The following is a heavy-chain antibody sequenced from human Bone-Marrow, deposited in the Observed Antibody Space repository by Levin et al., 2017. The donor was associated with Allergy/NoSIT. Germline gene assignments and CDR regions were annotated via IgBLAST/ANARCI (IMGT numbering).Heavy chain of an antibody. CDR3: ARDASSSWGVSAFDI. CDR2: ISYDGSNK. CDR1: GFTFSSYA. Sequence: GGSLRLSCAASGFTFSSYAMHWVRQAPGKGLEWVAVISYDGSNKYYADSVKGRFTISRDNSKNTLYLQMNSLRAEDTAVYYCARDASSSWGVSAFDIRGQGTMVTVAS. V-gene: IGHV3-30-3*01. D-gene: IGHD3-10*01. J-gene: IGHJ3*02.